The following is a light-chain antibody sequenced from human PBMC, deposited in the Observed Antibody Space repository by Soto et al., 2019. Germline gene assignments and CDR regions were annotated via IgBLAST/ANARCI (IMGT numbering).Light chain of an antibody. CDR2: EGS. J-gene: IGLJ2*01. V-gene: IGLV2-23*01. CDR3: ATWDGSLTGEV. Sequence: QSALTQPASVSGSPGQSITISCIGTSSDVGSYNLVSWYQQQPGKAPKLMIYEGSKRPSGISNRFSGSKSGNTASLTISGLQAEDEADYYCATWDGSLTGEVFGGGTKVTVL. CDR1: SSDVGSYNL.